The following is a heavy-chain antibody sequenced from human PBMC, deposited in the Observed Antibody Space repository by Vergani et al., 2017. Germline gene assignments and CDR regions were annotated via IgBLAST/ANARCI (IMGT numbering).Heavy chain of an antibody. D-gene: IGHD1-26*01. CDR3: AKDKGYSGTGGDY. J-gene: IGHJ4*02. V-gene: IGHV3-23*01. Sequence: EVQLLESGGGLVQPGGSLRLSCAASGFTFSSYAMSWVRQAPGKGLEWVSAISGSGGSTYYADSVKGRFTIARDNSKNTLYLQMNSLRAEDTAVYYCAKDKGYSGTGGDYWGQGTLVTVSS. CDR2: ISGSGGST. CDR1: GFTFSSYA.